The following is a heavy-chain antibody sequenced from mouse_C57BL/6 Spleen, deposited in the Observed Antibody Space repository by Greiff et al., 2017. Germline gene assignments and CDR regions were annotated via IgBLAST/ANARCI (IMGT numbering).Heavy chain of an antibody. CDR1: GYTFTSYW. J-gene: IGHJ2*01. Sequence: QVQLQQSGAELVKPGASVKMSCKASGYTFTSYWITWVKQRPGQGLEWSGDIYPGSGSTNYNEKFKSKATLTVDTSSSTAYMQLSSLTSEDSAVYYCARYYGSSFDYWGQGTTLTVSS. V-gene: IGHV1-55*01. CDR3: ARYYGSSFDY. D-gene: IGHD1-1*01. CDR2: IYPGSGST.